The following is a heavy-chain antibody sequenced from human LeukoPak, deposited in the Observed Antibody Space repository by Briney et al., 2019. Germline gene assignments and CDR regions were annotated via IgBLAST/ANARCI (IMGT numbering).Heavy chain of an antibody. J-gene: IGHJ4*02. D-gene: IGHD3-10*01. Sequence: PGGSLRLSCAASGFTFDDYAMHWVRQAPGKGLEWVSGISWNSGSIGYADSVKGRFTISRDNAKNSLYLQMNSLRAEDTALYYCAKDIRLISSGNFDYWGQGTLVTVSS. CDR1: GFTFDDYA. CDR3: AKDIRLISSGNFDY. CDR2: ISWNSGSI. V-gene: IGHV3-9*01.